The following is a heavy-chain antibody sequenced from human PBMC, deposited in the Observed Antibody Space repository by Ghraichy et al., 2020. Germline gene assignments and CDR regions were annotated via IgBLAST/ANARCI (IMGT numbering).Heavy chain of an antibody. CDR3: AKDLRYSSL. CDR1: GFTFSKYA. V-gene: IGHV3-23*01. CDR2: IGGGGKTT. J-gene: IGHJ4*02. D-gene: IGHD6-13*01. Sequence: GESLNISCAASGFTFSKYALNWVRQAPGKGPTWVSDIGGGGKTTNYADSVKGRFTISRDDSKSTLYLQMTGLRAEDTAVYYCAKDLRYSSLWGQGTLVTVSS.